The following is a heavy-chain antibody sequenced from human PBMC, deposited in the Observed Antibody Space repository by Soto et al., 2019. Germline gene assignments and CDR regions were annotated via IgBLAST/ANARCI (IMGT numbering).Heavy chain of an antibody. J-gene: IGHJ4*02. CDR2: ISGSGGST. CDR3: AKGFGNYDILTGVDRDY. V-gene: IGHV3-23*01. D-gene: IGHD3-9*01. CDR1: GFTFSSYA. Sequence: GGSLRLSCAASGFTFSSYAMSWVRQAPGKGLEWVSAISGSGGSTYYADSVKGRFTISRDNSKNTLYLQMNSLRAEDTAVYYCAKGFGNYDILTGVDRDYWGQGTLVTVSS.